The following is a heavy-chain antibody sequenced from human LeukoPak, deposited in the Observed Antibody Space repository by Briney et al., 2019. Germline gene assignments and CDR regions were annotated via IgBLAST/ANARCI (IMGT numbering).Heavy chain of an antibody. CDR2: ISSSGSTI. CDR3: AELGITMIGGV. CDR1: GFTFSSYE. V-gene: IGHV3-48*03. Sequence: GGSLRLSCAASGFTFSSYEMNWVRQAPGKGLEWVAYISSSGSTIYYADSVKGRFTISRDNAKNSLYLQMNSLRAEDTAVYYWAELGITMIGGVWGKGTTVTISS. J-gene: IGHJ6*04. D-gene: IGHD3-10*02.